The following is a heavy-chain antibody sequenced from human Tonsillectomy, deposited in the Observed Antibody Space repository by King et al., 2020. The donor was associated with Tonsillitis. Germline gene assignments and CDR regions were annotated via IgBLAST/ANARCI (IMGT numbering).Heavy chain of an antibody. D-gene: IGHD3-16*01. CDR2: INPRSGDI. CDR1: GISFIDYY. J-gene: IGHJ4*02. V-gene: IGHV1-2*02. Sequence: VQLVESGAEVRQPGASVKVSCKASGISFIDYYVHWVRQAPGQGLEWMGWINPRSGDIKYAQKFQGRVTMTRDTSISTSYMELSSLRSNDTAVDYCAQPTFIGGVLVDSWGQGTLVIVSS. CDR3: AQPTFIGGVLVDS.